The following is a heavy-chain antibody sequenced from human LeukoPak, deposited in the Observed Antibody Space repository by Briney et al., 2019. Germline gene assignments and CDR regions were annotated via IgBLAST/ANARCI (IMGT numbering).Heavy chain of an antibody. Sequence: HSGGSLRLSCAASGFTFSSYWMHWVRQAPGKGLVWVSRINSDGSSTSYADSVKGRFTISRDNAKNTLYLQMNSLRAEDTAVYYCARYERSGSYTLWGQGTLVTVSS. J-gene: IGHJ4*02. CDR2: INSDGSST. CDR1: GFTFSSYW. V-gene: IGHV3-74*01. D-gene: IGHD1-26*01. CDR3: ARYERSGSYTL.